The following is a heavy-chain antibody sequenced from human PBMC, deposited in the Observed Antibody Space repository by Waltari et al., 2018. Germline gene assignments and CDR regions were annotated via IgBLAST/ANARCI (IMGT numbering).Heavy chain of an antibody. V-gene: IGHV3-48*04. CDR1: GFTFSSYS. D-gene: IGHD3-16*02. Sequence: EVQLVESGGGLVQPGGSLRLSCAASGFTFSSYSMNWVRQAPGQGPEWVSYISSSGSTINYEGSVKGRFTISRDNAKNSLYLEMNSLRAEDTAVYYCARDQIMITFGGVIVFDYWGQGTLVTVSS. J-gene: IGHJ4*02. CDR3: ARDQIMITFGGVIVFDY. CDR2: ISSSGSTI.